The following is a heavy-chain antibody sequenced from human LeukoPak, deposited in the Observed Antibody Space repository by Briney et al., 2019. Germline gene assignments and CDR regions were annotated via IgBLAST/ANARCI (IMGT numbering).Heavy chain of an antibody. CDR3: ARDSPDCGSTTCYKDWFDP. J-gene: IGHJ5*02. CDR2: IYYSGST. D-gene: IGHD2-2*02. CDR1: GGSISIYY. Sequence: PSETLSLTCTVSGGSISIYYWTWIRQPPRKGLEWIGYIYYSGSTNYNPSLKSRVTISVDTSKNHFSLKLSSVTAADTAVYYCARDSPDCGSTTCYKDWFDPWGQGTLVTVSS. V-gene: IGHV4-59*12.